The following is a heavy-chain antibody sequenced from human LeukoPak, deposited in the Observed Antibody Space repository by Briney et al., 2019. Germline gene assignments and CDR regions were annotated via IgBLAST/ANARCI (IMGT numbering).Heavy chain of an antibody. CDR3: AKEPTYSSTWYGIDY. CDR1: GYTFTSYG. D-gene: IGHD6-13*01. Sequence: GASVKVSCKASGYTFTSYGISWVRQAPGQGLEWMGWISAYNGNTNYAQKLQGRVTMTTDTSTSTAYMELRSLRSDDTAVYYCAKEPTYSSTWYGIDYWGQGTLVTVSS. V-gene: IGHV1-18*01. CDR2: ISAYNGNT. J-gene: IGHJ4*02.